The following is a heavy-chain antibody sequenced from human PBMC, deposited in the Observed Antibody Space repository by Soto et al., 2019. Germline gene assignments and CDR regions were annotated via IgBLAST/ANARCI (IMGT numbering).Heavy chain of an antibody. Sequence: EVQLVESGGGLVQPGGSLRLSCAASGFTFSSYDMHWVRQATGKGLEWVSAIGTAGDTYYPGSVKGRFTSSRENAKNSLYLQMNSLRDGDTAVYYCARVVRGYCSGGSCYGGSYYYYMDVWGKGTTVTVSS. D-gene: IGHD2-15*01. V-gene: IGHV3-13*01. CDR1: GFTFSSYD. CDR3: ARVVRGYCSGGSCYGGSYYYYMDV. CDR2: IGTAGDT. J-gene: IGHJ6*03.